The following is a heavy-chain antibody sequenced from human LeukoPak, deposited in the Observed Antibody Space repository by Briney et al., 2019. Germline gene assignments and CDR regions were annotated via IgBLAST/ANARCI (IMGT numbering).Heavy chain of an antibody. Sequence: ASVKVSCKASGYTFTSYAMHWVRQAPGQRLEWMGWSNAGNGNTKCSQEFQGRVTITRDTSASTAYMELSSLRSEDMAVYYCARASVAGVDYGMDVWGQGTTVTVSS. CDR2: SNAGNGNT. D-gene: IGHD6-19*01. CDR1: GYTFTSYA. CDR3: ARASVAGVDYGMDV. V-gene: IGHV1-3*02. J-gene: IGHJ6*02.